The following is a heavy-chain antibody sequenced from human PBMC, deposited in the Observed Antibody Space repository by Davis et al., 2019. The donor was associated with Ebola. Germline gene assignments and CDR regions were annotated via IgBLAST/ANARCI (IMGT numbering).Heavy chain of an antibody. CDR1: GFTFSSYW. CDR3: ARDPADYYDSSGYYYWDYYGMDV. CDR2: INSDGSST. D-gene: IGHD3-22*01. V-gene: IGHV3-74*01. Sequence: HTGGFLRLSCAASGFTFSSYWMHWVRQAPGKGLVWVSRINSDGSSTSYADSVKGRFTISRDNAKNTLYLQMNSLRAEDTAVYYCARDPADYYDSSGYYYWDYYGMDVWGQGTTVTVSS. J-gene: IGHJ6*02.